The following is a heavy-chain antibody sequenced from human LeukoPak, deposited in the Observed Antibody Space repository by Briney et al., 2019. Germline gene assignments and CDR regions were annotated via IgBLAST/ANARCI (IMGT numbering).Heavy chain of an antibody. J-gene: IGHJ6*02. CDR2: IYYSGST. D-gene: IGHD2/OR15-2a*01. Sequence: PSETLSLTCTVSGGSISSGGYYWSWIRQHPGKGLEWIGYIYYSGSTYYNPSLKSRVTISVDTSKNQFSLKLSSVTAADTAVYYCAITTVVLEYGMDVWGQGTTVTVSS. V-gene: IGHV4-31*03. CDR3: AITTVVLEYGMDV. CDR1: GGSISSGGYY.